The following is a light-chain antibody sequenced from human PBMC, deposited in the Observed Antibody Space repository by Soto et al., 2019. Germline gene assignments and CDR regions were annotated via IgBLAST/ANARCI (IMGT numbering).Light chain of an antibody. J-gene: IGLJ3*02. CDR2: EVS. V-gene: IGLV2-14*01. CDR1: SSDVGGYNY. CDR3: TSFTNSYTGV. Sequence: QSALTQPASVSGSPGQSITISCTGTSSDVGGYNYVSWFQQHPGKVPKLIIYEVSHRPSGVSDRFSGSKSGSTASLTISGLQTEDEADYYCTSFTNSYTGVFGGGTQLTVL.